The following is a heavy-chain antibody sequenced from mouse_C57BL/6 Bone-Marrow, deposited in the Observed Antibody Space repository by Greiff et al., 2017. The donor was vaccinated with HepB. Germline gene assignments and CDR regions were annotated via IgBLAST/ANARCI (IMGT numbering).Heavy chain of an antibody. Sequence: EVQLQESGGGLVQPKGSLKLSCAASGFSFNTYAMNWVRQAPGKGLEWVARIRSKSNNYATYYADSVKDRFTISRDDSESMLYLQMNNLKTEDTAMYYCGLTTRYAMDYWGQGTSVTVSS. D-gene: IGHD1-1*01. CDR2: IRSKSNNYAT. CDR1: GFSFNTYA. CDR3: GLTTRYAMDY. V-gene: IGHV10-1*01. J-gene: IGHJ4*01.